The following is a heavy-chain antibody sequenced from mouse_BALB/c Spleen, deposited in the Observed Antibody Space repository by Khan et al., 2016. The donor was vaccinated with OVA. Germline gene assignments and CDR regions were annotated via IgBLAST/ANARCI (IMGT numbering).Heavy chain of an antibody. V-gene: IGHV3-8*02. CDR3: AGTSYYGNYYFDY. CDR2: ISYSGST. CDR1: GDSITSGY. Sequence: EVQLQESGPSLVKPSQTLSLTCSVTGDSITSGYWNWIRKFPGNKLEYMGYISYSGSTYYNPSLKSRISITRDTSKTPHYLQLNSMTTEDSATDYCAGTSYYGNYYFDYWGQGTTLTVSS. J-gene: IGHJ2*01. D-gene: IGHD2-10*01.